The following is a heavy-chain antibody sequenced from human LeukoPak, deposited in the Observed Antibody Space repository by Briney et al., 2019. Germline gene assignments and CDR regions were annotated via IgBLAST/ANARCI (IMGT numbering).Heavy chain of an antibody. CDR3: ARDCQPSGPIYDYVWGSYRPFDY. J-gene: IGHJ4*02. Sequence: GGSLRLSCAASGFTFSSYGMHWVRQAPGKGLGWVAFIRYDGSNKDYADSVKGRFTISRDNSKNTLYLQMNSLRAEDTAVYYCARDCQPSGPIYDYVWGSYRPFDYWGQGTLVTVSS. CDR1: GFTFSSYG. V-gene: IGHV3-30*02. D-gene: IGHD3-16*02. CDR2: IRYDGSNK.